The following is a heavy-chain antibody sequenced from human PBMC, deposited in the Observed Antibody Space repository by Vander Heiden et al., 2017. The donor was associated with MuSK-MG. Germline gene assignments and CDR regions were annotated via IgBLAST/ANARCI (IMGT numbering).Heavy chain of an antibody. CDR1: GFSVSSNY. D-gene: IGHD2-15*01. CDR2: IYSGGST. V-gene: IGHV3-66*01. J-gene: IGHJ4*02. Sequence: EVPLVAPGGGLVPPGGSLSLSCAASGFSVSSNYMCWVRQAPGKGLEWVSVIYSGGSTYYADSVKGRFTISRDNSKNTLYLQMNSLRAEDTAVYYCARDRPYCSGGSCYSGYWGQGTLVTVSS. CDR3: ARDRPYCSGGSCYSGY.